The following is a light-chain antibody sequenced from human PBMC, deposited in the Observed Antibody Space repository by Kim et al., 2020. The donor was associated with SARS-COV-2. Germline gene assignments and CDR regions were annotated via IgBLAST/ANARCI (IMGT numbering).Light chain of an antibody. CDR2: DAS. CDR3: QQFNYLIT. Sequence: SASVGDSVTITCRASQGISSALAWYQQKPGKAPKLLIDDASILESGVPSRFSGSGSGTDFTLTISSLQPEDFATYYCQQFNYLITFGQGTRLEIK. V-gene: IGKV1-13*02. CDR1: QGISSA. J-gene: IGKJ5*01.